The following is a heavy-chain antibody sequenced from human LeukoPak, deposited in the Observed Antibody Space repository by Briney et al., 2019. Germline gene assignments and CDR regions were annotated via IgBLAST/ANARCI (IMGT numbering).Heavy chain of an antibody. CDR3: AREGRFLEWLSLDY. CDR2: IYYSGTT. V-gene: IGHV4-39*02. J-gene: IGHJ4*02. CDR1: GGTISSSSYY. D-gene: IGHD3-3*01. Sequence: PSETLSLTCTVSGGTISSSSYYWGWIRQPPGKGLEWIGSIYYSGTTYYNPSLKSRVTISVDTSKSQFSLRLTSVTAADTAVYYCAREGRFLEWLSLDYWGQGTLVTVSS.